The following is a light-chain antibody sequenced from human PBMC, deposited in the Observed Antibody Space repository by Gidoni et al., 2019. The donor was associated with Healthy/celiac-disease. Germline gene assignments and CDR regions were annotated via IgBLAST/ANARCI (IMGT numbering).Light chain of an antibody. CDR3: CSYAGSSTHVV. Sequence: PGQSITISCTGTSSDVGSYNLVSWYQQHPGKAPKLMIYEGSKRPSGVSNRFSGSKSGNTASLTISGLQAEDEADYYCCSYAGSSTHVVFGGGTKLTVL. V-gene: IGLV2-23*01. J-gene: IGLJ2*01. CDR1: SSDVGSYNL. CDR2: EGS.